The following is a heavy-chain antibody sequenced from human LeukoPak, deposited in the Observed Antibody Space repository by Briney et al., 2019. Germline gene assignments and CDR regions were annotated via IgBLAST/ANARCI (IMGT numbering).Heavy chain of an antibody. Sequence: SQTLSLTCAISGDSVSSNSAAWNWIRQSPSRGLEWLGRTYYRSKWYTDYTMSVKSQITINPDTSKNQVSLQLNSVTPEDTAVYCCARAISGSLDYWGQGTLVTVSP. CDR1: GDSVSSNSAA. J-gene: IGHJ4*02. D-gene: IGHD1-26*01. CDR2: TYYRSKWYT. V-gene: IGHV6-1*01. CDR3: ARAISGSLDY.